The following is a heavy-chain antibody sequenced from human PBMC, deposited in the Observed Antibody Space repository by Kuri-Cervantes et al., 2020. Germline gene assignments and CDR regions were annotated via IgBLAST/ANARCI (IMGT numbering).Heavy chain of an antibody. V-gene: IGHV5-51*01. J-gene: IGHJ4*02. CDR1: GYSFTSYW. CDR2: IYPGDSNT. CDR3: ARAQYCSGSLCYSRFDY. Sequence: GGSLRLSCKGSGYSFTSYWIGWVRQMPGRGLEWMGIIYPGDSNTRYSPSFQGQVTISVDKSSSTAFLQWSSLKASDTAMYYCARAQYCSGSLCYSRFDYWGQGTLVTVSS. D-gene: IGHD2-15*01.